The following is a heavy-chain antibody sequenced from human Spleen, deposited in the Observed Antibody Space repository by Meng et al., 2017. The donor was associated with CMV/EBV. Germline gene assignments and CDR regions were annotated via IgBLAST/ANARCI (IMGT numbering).Heavy chain of an antibody. J-gene: IGHJ6*02. CDR3: ARVFCSSASCYDYYYGMDV. V-gene: IGHV1-69*05. D-gene: IGHD2-2*01. CDR1: GGTFSSYA. CDR2: NIPIFDTA. Sequence: SVKASCKAPGGTFSSYAITWVRQAPGQGLEWMGGNIPIFDTANYAQKFHGRVTITTDESTSTAYMELSSLRSEDTAVYYCARVFCSSASCYDYYYGMDVWGQGTTVTVSS.